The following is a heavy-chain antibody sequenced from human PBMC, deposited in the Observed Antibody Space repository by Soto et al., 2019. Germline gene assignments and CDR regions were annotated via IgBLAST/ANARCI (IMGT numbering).Heavy chain of an antibody. CDR2: IIPIFGTA. J-gene: IGHJ6*02. V-gene: IGHV1-69*13. D-gene: IGHD4-17*01. Sequence: GASLKVSCKASGGTFSSYAISRVRQAPGQGLEWMGGIIPIFGTANYAQKFQGRVTITADESTSTAYMELSSLRSEDTAVYYCASRAYGDYHPYYYYYYSMDVWGQGTTVTVSS. CDR3: ASRAYGDYHPYYYYYYSMDV. CDR1: GGTFSSYA.